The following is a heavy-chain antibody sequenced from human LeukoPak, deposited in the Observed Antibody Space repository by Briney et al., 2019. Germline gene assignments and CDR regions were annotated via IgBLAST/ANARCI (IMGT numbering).Heavy chain of an antibody. CDR1: GFTFSSYG. D-gene: IGHD3-22*01. Sequence: GGSLRLSCAASGFTFSSYGMSWVRQAPGKGLEWVSAISGSGGSTYYADSVKGRFTISRDNSRNTLYLQMNSLRAEDTAVYYCARTYYYDSSGYQPWGQGTMVTVSS. CDR3: ARTYYYDSSGYQP. CDR2: ISGSGGST. J-gene: IGHJ3*01. V-gene: IGHV3-23*01.